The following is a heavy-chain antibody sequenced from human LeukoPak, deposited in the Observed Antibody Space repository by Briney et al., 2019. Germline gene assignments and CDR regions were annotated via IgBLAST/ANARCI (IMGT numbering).Heavy chain of an antibody. CDR3: ARSALVAVGATLDY. J-gene: IGHJ4*01. D-gene: IGHD1-26*01. V-gene: IGHV4-4*07. CDR2: ISTSGTT. CDR1: GDSITNYY. Sequence: SKTLSLTCTVSGDSITNYYWHWFPQPAGKGLEWMGRISTSGTTNYNPSLKSRVTMSVDTSNNQFSLMLRSLTAADTAVYYCARSALVAVGATLDYWGHGALVTVSS.